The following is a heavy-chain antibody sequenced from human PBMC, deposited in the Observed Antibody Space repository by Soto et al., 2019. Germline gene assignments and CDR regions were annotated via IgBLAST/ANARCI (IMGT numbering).Heavy chain of an antibody. Sequence: EVQLVQSGAEVKKAGESLRISCQGSGYSFPSYWISWVRQIPGKGLEWVGRIDPSDSDTNYSPFFQDHVTISADKSITTAYLQWRSLKPSDTAIYYCASPEVGRDYYYGVAVWGQGTTVTVSS. CDR1: GYSFPSYW. D-gene: IGHD3-10*01. CDR3: ASPEVGRDYYYGVAV. J-gene: IGHJ6*02. V-gene: IGHV5-10-1*03. CDR2: IDPSDSDT.